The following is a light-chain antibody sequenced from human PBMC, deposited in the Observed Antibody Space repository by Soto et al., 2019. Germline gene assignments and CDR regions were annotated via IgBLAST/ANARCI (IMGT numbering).Light chain of an antibody. Sequence: DIVMTQSPFSLPVTPGEPASISCRSSRGLCISGYHYLDGYLQKPGQPPPLLIYFGSNRASGVPERFSGSGSGTTFTLEISRVEAADLGVDYCMQTLQTPLTFGGGTKVEI. CDR2: FGS. CDR3: MQTLQTPLT. J-gene: IGKJ4*01. CDR1: RGLCISGYHY. V-gene: IGKV2-28*01.